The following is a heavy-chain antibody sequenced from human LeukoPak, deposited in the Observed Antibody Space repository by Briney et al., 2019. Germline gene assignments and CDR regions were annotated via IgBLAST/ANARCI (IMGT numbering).Heavy chain of an antibody. CDR3: ARGSSWSHFDY. CDR1: GGSFSGYY. J-gene: IGHJ4*02. D-gene: IGHD6-13*01. V-gene: IGHV4-34*01. Sequence: SETLSLTCAVYGGSFSGYYWSWIRQPPGKGLEWIGEINHSGSTNYNPSLKSRVTISVDTSKNQFSLKLSSVTAADTAVYYCARGSSWSHFDYWGQGTLVTVSS. CDR2: INHSGST.